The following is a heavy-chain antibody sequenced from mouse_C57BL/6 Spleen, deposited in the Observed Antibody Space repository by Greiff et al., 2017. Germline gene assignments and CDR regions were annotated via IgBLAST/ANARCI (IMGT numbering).Heavy chain of an antibody. D-gene: IGHD4-1*02. CDR1: GFSFNTYA. CDR3: VRPTESYWYFDV. Sequence: EVHLVESGGGLVQPKGSLKLSCAASGFSFNTYAMNWVRQAPGKGLEWVARIRSKSNNYATYYADSVKDRFTISRDDSESMLYLQMNNLKTEDTAMYYCVRPTESYWYFDVWGTGTTVTVSS. CDR2: IRSKSNNYAT. V-gene: IGHV10-1*01. J-gene: IGHJ1*03.